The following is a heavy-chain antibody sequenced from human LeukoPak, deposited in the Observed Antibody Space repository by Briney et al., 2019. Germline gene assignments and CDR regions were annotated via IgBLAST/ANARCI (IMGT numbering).Heavy chain of an antibody. Sequence: PGGSLRLSGAASGFTFYNYPMTWVRQAPGKGPEWVSAVSGSGDRTIYADSVKGRFTISRDNSKNTLSLQMNSLKAEDTALYYCAKELWEGSGYVDYWGQGILVTVSS. CDR2: VSGSGDRT. J-gene: IGHJ4*02. CDR1: GFTFYNYP. D-gene: IGHD3-3*01. CDR3: AKELWEGSGYVDY. V-gene: IGHV3-23*01.